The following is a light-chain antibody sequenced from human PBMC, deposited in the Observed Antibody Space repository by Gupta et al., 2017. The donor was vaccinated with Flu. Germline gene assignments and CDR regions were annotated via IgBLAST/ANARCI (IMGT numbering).Light chain of an antibody. CDR3: TSYTNSDIVM. Sequence: TSSDVGAYNYVSWYQQHPGKAPKLMIYEVTNRPSGVSIRFSGSKSGSTASLTISGLQAEDEADYYCTSYTNSDIVMFGGGTKLTVL. CDR1: SSDVGAYNY. CDR2: EVT. V-gene: IGLV2-14*01. J-gene: IGLJ3*02.